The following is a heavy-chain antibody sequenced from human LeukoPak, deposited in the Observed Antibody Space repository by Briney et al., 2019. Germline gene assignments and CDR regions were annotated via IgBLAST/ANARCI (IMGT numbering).Heavy chain of an antibody. J-gene: IGHJ4*02. CDR2: IHSSGGS. CDR3: AREGTYCSRTSCYDSFLDY. CDR1: GASISNYY. V-gene: IGHV4-59*12. Sequence: SETLSLTCTVSGASISNYYWSWIRQTPEKGLEWMRHIHSSGGSSYYPSLKSRLTLSIDTSKNQFSLRLSSVTAADTAVYYCAREGTYCSRTSCYDSFLDYWGQGTLVTVSS. D-gene: IGHD2-2*01.